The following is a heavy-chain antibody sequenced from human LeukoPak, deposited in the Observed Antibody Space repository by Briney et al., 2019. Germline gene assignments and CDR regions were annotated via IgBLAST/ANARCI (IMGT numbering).Heavy chain of an antibody. V-gene: IGHV4-59*08. Sequence: PSETLSLTCTVSGGSISSYYWSWIWQPPGKGLEWIGYIYYSGSTNYNPSLKSRVTISVDTSENQFSLKLSSVTAADTAVYYCARIDYYDTSAAHWGQGTLVTVSS. J-gene: IGHJ4*02. CDR2: IYYSGST. D-gene: IGHD3-22*01. CDR1: GGSISSYY. CDR3: ARIDYYDTSAAH.